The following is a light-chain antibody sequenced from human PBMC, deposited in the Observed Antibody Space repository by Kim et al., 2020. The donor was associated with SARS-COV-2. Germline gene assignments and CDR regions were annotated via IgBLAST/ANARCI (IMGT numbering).Light chain of an antibody. J-gene: IGLJ2*01. CDR1: SLRSYY. CDR2: GEH. Sequence: SSELTQDPAVSVALGQTVRITCQGESLRSYYACWYRQKPGQAPVLVMYGEHRRPSGIPDRFSGSRSDITSSLTITGAQAEDEAAYYCTSRDSSGNLVVFGGGTKVTVL. CDR3: TSRDSSGNLVV. V-gene: IGLV3-19*01.